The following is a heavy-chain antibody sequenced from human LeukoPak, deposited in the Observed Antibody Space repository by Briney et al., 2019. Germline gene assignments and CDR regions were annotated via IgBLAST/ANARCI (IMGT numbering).Heavy chain of an antibody. CDR1: GGSFSGYY. Sequence: SETLSLTCAVYGGSFSGYYWSWIRQPPGKGLEWIGEINHSGSTNYNPSLKSRVTISVDTSKNQFSLKLSSVTAADTAVYYCARAPTTVTTSSAFDIWGQGTMVTVSS. J-gene: IGHJ3*02. CDR2: INHSGST. D-gene: IGHD4-17*01. V-gene: IGHV4-34*01. CDR3: ARAPTTVTTSSAFDI.